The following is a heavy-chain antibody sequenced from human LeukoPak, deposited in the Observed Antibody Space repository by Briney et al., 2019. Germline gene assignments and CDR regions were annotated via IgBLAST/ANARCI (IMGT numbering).Heavy chain of an antibody. V-gene: IGHV4-4*02. CDR3: ARSFNNDYGDYDLFDY. CDR1: GDSISSSNW. D-gene: IGHD4-17*01. CDR2: IYHSGST. Sequence: SETLSLTCAVSGDSISSSNWWSWVRQPPGKGLEWIGEIYHSGSTNYNPSLKSRVTISVDKSKNQFSLKLSSVTAADTAVYYCARSFNNDYGDYDLFDYWGQGTLVTVSS. J-gene: IGHJ4*02.